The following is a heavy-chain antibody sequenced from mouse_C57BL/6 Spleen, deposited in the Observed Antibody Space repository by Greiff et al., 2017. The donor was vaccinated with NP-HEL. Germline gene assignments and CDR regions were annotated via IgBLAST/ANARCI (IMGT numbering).Heavy chain of an antibody. CDR2: IWSGGST. V-gene: IGHV2-2*01. CDR1: GFSLTSYG. CDR3: ARNSHYYGSSSFDY. Sequence: QVHVKQSGPGLVQPSQSLSITCTVSGFSLTSYGVHWVRQSPGKGLEWLGVIWSGGSTDYYAAFITRLSISKDNSKSHVFFKMNSLQADDTAIYYCARNSHYYGSSSFDYWGQGTTLTVSS. D-gene: IGHD1-1*01. J-gene: IGHJ2*01.